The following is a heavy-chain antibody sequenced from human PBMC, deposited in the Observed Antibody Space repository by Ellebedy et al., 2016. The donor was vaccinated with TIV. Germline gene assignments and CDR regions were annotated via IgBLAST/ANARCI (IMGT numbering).Heavy chain of an antibody. J-gene: IGHJ4*02. CDR3: AKDGRYCTNGVCYTYFDY. V-gene: IGHV3-23*01. Sequence: GESLKISXAASGFTFSSYAMSRVRQAPGKGLEWVSAISGSGGSTYYADSVKGRFTISRDNSKNTLYLQMNSLRAEDTAVYYCAKDGRYCTNGVCYTYFDYWGQGTLVTVSS. D-gene: IGHD2-8*01. CDR1: GFTFSSYA. CDR2: ISGSGGST.